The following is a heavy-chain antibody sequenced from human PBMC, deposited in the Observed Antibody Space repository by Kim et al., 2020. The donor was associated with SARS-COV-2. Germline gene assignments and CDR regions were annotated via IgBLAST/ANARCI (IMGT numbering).Heavy chain of an antibody. D-gene: IGHD1-26*01. CDR1: GFIFGDYV. V-gene: IGHV3-23*03. CDR3: ARSYSEDMRTYYFDF. J-gene: IGHJ4*02. Sequence: GGSLRLSCAASGFIFGDYVMSWVRQAPGKGLEWVSVIYGGGSGTFHADSVNGRFAISRDNSESTLYLQMDSLRVEDTAIYYCARSYSEDMRTYYFDFWGQGTLVTVSS. CDR2: IYGGGSGT.